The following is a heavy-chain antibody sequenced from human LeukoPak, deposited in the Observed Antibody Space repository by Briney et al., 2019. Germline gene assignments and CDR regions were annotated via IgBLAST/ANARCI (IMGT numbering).Heavy chain of an antibody. CDR3: ARAPCRGSCYFDY. Sequence: SETLSLTCTVSGVSISSGGYYWSWIRQHPGKGLEWIGYIYYSGSTYYNPSLKSQVTISVDTSKNQFSLRLSSVTAADTAVYYCARAPCRGSCYFDYWGQGTLVTASS. CDR2: IYYSGST. V-gene: IGHV4-31*01. D-gene: IGHD6-13*01. J-gene: IGHJ4*02. CDR1: GVSISSGGYY.